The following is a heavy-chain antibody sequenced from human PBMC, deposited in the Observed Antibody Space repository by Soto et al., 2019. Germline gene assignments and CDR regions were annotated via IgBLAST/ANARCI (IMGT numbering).Heavy chain of an antibody. Sequence: QVQLQESGPGLVKPSQTLSLTCTVSGGSISSGGYYWSWIRQHPGKGLEWIGYIYYSGSTYYNPSLRRRVTISVDTSRNQFSLKLSSVTGADTAVYYCAGTTVTTRGMDVWGQGTTVTVSS. J-gene: IGHJ6*02. CDR3: AGTTVTTRGMDV. CDR1: GGSISSGGYY. CDR2: IYYSGST. D-gene: IGHD4-17*01. V-gene: IGHV4-31*03.